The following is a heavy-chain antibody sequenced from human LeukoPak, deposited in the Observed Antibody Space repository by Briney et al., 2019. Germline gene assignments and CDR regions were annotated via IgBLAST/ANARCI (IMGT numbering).Heavy chain of an antibody. Sequence: GGSLRLSCAASGFTFASYAMSWARQAPGKGLEWVSAISGRGGSTYYADSVKGRFTISRDNSKNTVSLQMNSLRADDTAVYYCAKGVVVAAYYYYGMDVWGQGTTVTVSS. CDR3: AKGVVVAAYYYYGMDV. V-gene: IGHV3-23*01. J-gene: IGHJ6*02. D-gene: IGHD6-19*01. CDR1: GFTFASYA. CDR2: ISGRGGST.